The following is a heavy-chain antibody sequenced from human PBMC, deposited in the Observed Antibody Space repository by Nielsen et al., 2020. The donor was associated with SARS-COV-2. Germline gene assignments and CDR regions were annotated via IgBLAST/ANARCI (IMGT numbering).Heavy chain of an antibody. Sequence: GGSLRLSCRGSGYAFTGYWISGVRQLPGKGRGGRGGLDPRDLYTNYSPSFQGHVTISADKSISTAYLQWSSLKASDTAMYYCARRGYCSGDSCHRAFDYWGQGTLVTVSS. V-gene: IGHV5-10-1*01. CDR1: GYAFTGYW. J-gene: IGHJ4*02. CDR3: ARRGYCSGDSCHRAFDY. CDR2: LDPRDLYT. D-gene: IGHD2-15*01.